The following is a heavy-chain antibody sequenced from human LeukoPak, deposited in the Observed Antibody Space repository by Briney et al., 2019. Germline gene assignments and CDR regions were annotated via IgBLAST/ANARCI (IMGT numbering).Heavy chain of an antibody. Sequence: ASVKVSCKASGGTFISYAISWVRQAPGQGLEWMGWISAYNGNTNYAQKLQGRVTMTTDTSTSTAYMELRSLRSDDTAVYYCARDRDSSGWYQGVGFDYWGQGTLVTVSS. CDR1: GGTFISYA. CDR3: ARDRDSSGWYQGVGFDY. V-gene: IGHV1-18*01. J-gene: IGHJ4*02. CDR2: ISAYNGNT. D-gene: IGHD6-19*01.